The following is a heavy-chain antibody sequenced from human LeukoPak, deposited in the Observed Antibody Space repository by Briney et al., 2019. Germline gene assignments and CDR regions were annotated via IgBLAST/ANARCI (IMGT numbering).Heavy chain of an antibody. Sequence: PSETLSLTCTVSGGAINRYYWRWIRQPPGKGLVWIAYMYYSGSTNYNPSLKSRVTIAGDTSKNQFSLKLSSVTAADTAVYYCVRHSGNYFDGFDIWGQGTMVTVSS. D-gene: IGHD3-10*01. J-gene: IGHJ3*02. CDR1: GGAINRYY. V-gene: IGHV4-59*01. CDR3: VRHSGNYFDGFDI. CDR2: MYYSGST.